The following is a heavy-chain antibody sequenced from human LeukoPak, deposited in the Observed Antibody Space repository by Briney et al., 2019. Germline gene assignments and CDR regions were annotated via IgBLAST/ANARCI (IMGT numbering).Heavy chain of an antibody. V-gene: IGHV3-48*03. CDR3: VAGLDQ. CDR1: GFTFSSYE. J-gene: IGHJ4*02. CDR2: ISSSGSTI. Sequence: PGGSLRLSCAASGFTFSSYEMNWVRQAPGKGLEWVSYISSSGSTIYYADSVKGRFTISRDNAKNTFYLQMDNLSADDPAVYYCVAGLDQWGQGSLVTVSS.